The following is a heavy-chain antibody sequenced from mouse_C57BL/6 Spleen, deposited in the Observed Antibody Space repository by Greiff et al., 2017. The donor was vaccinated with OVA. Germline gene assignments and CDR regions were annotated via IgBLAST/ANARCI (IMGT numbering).Heavy chain of an antibody. V-gene: IGHV1-81*01. CDR2: IYPRSGNT. D-gene: IGHD1-1*01. Sequence: VQLQESGAELARPGASVKLSCKASGYTFTSYGISWVKQRTGQGLEWIGEIYPRSGNTYYNEKFKGKATLTADKSSSTAYMELRSLTSEDSAVYFCAREETVVEEENAMDYWGQGTSVTVSS. CDR3: AREETVVEEENAMDY. CDR1: GYTFTSYG. J-gene: IGHJ4*01.